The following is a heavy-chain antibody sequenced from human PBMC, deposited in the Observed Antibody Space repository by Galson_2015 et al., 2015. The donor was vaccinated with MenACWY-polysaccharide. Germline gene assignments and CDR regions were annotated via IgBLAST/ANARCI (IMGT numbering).Heavy chain of an antibody. D-gene: IGHD3-3*01. CDR2: ISGSGRST. J-gene: IGHJ4*01. CDR1: GATFSSYA. V-gene: IGHV3-23*01. Sequence: SLRLSCAAPGATFSSYAFSWVRQAPGKGLEWVATISGSGRSTFYADSVQGRFILSRDNPKNTLQLQMNSLRAEDTAVYYCAKDLGWGSECNYVPLGLYWGQGALVTVSS. CDR3: AKDLGWGSECNYVPLGLY.